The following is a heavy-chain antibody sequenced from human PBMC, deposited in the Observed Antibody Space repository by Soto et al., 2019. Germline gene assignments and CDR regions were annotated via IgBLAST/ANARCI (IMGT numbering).Heavy chain of an antibody. J-gene: IGHJ4*02. V-gene: IGHV3-30*18. D-gene: IGHD3-22*01. CDR2: ISYDGSNK. CDR1: GFTFSSYG. CDR3: AKDRSDYYDSSGYFPDY. Sequence: PGGSLRLSCAASGFTFSSYGMHWVRQAPGKGLEWVAVISYDGSNKYYADSVKGRFTISRDNSKNTLYLQMNSLRAEDTAVYYCAKDRSDYYDSSGYFPDYWGQGALVTVSS.